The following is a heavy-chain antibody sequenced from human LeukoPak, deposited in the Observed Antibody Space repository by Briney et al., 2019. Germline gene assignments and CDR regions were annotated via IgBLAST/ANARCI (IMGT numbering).Heavy chain of an antibody. Sequence: ASVKVSCKASGYTFTSNYIHWVRQAPGQGLEWMGMIYPRDGSTSYAQKFQGRVTITRDTSASTAYMELSSLRSEDTAVYYCARGRGLYYFDYWGQGTLVTVSS. CDR1: GYTFTSNY. V-gene: IGHV1-46*01. CDR3: ARGRGLYYFDY. J-gene: IGHJ4*02. CDR2: IYPRDGST. D-gene: IGHD3/OR15-3a*01.